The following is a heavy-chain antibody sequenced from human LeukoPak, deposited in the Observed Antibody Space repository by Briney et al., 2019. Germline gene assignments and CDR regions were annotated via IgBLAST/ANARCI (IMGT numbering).Heavy chain of an antibody. CDR1: GFTFSSYA. Sequence: PGGSLRLSCAASGFTFSSYAMSWVRQAPGKGLEWVSAISGSGGSTYYADSVKGRFTISRDNSKNTLYLQMNSLRAEDTAVYYCAKEGSSTSCYTCPTPFDPWGQGTLVTVSS. V-gene: IGHV3-23*01. D-gene: IGHD2-2*02. CDR3: AKEGSSTSCYTCPTPFDP. CDR2: ISGSGGST. J-gene: IGHJ5*02.